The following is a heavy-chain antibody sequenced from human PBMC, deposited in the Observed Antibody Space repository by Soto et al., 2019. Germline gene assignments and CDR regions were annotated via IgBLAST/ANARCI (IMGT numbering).Heavy chain of an antibody. Sequence: QVQLVQSGAEVKKPGSSVKVSCKASGGTFSSYAISWVRQAPGQGLEWMGGIIPIFGTANYAQKFQGRVTITADEYTSTAYMELSSLRSEDTAVYYCARVEKYCSGGSCYHFDYWGQGTLVTVSS. CDR1: GGTFSSYA. D-gene: IGHD2-15*01. CDR3: ARVEKYCSGGSCYHFDY. J-gene: IGHJ4*02. V-gene: IGHV1-69*12. CDR2: IIPIFGTA.